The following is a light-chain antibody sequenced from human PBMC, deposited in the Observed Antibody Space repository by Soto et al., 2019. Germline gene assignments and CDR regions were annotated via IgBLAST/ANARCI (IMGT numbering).Light chain of an antibody. Sequence: QPVLTQSPSASASLGASVKLTCTLSSGHSNYAIAWHQQQPEKGPRYLMKLNSDGSHSKEDGIPDRFSGSSSGAERYLTISSLQSEDEADYYCQTWGTGLWVFGGGTKLTVL. V-gene: IGLV4-69*01. J-gene: IGLJ3*02. CDR2: LNSDGSH. CDR1: SGHSNYA. CDR3: QTWGTGLWV.